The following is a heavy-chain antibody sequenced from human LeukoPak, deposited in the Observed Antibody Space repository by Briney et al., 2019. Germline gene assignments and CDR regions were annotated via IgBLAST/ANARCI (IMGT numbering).Heavy chain of an antibody. V-gene: IGHV1-69*13. Sequence: ASVKVSCKASGGTFSSYAISWVRQAPGQGLEWMGGIIPIFGTANYAQKFQGRVTITADESTSTAYMELSSLRSEDMAVYYCASSSTSKRGNWFDPWGQGTLVTVSS. D-gene: IGHD2-2*01. CDR1: GGTFSSYA. CDR3: ASSSTSKRGNWFDP. J-gene: IGHJ5*02. CDR2: IIPIFGTA.